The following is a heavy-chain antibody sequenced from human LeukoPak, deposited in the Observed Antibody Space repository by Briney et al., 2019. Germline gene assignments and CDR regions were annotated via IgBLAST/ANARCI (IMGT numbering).Heavy chain of an antibody. V-gene: IGHV3-23*01. J-gene: IGHJ4*02. D-gene: IGHD2-2*02. Sequence: PGGSLRLSCAASGFTFSSYAMSWVRQAPGKGLEWVSAISGSGGSTYYADSVKGRFTISRDNSKNTLYLQMNSLRAEDTAVYYCAKASWVVVPAAIRWYFDYWGQGTLVTVSS. CDR1: GFTFSSYA. CDR2: ISGSGGST. CDR3: AKASWVVVPAAIRWYFDY.